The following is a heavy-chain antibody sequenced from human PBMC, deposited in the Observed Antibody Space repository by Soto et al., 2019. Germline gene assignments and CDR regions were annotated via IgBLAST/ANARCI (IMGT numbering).Heavy chain of an antibody. V-gene: IGHV3-33*01. CDR1: GFTFSNYG. CDR3: ARDKGKLLDY. Sequence: QVQLVESGGGVVQPGRSLRLSCAASGFTFSNYGMHWVHQAPGKGLEWVAVIWFDGTNKYYEDSVKGRFTISRDNSKNALYLQMDSLRAEDTDVYYCARDKGKLLDYWGQVTLVTVSS. J-gene: IGHJ4*02. D-gene: IGHD3-16*01. CDR2: IWFDGTNK.